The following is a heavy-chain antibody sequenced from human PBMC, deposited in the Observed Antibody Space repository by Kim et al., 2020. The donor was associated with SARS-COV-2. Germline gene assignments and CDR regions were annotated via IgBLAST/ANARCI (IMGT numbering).Heavy chain of an antibody. J-gene: IGHJ4*02. D-gene: IGHD3-10*01. CDR1: GGSISSTNW. Sequence: SETLSLTCTVSGGSISSTNWWSWVRQPPGKGLEWIGEIYHSGSTNYNPSLKSRVTISVHKSKNQFSLMLSSVTAADTAVYYCARVYGSASRPGGWGQRTLVTVSS. V-gene: IGHV4-4*02. CDR3: ARVYGSASRPGG. CDR2: IYHSGST.